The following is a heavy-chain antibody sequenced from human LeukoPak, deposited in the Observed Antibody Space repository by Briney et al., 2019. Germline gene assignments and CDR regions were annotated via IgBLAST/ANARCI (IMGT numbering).Heavy chain of an antibody. Sequence: SETLSLTCAVYGGSFSGYYWSWIRQPPGKGLEWIGEINHSGSTNYNPSLKSRVTISVDTSKNQFSLKLSSATAADTAVYYCARRLLGDSKKFDPWGQGTPVTVSS. CDR1: GGSFSGYY. CDR3: ARRLLGDSKKFDP. D-gene: IGHD3-22*01. J-gene: IGHJ5*02. V-gene: IGHV4-34*01. CDR2: INHSGST.